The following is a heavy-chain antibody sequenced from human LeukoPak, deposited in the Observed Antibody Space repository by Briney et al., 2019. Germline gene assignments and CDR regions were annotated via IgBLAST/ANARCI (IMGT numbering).Heavy chain of an antibody. CDR1: GGPNSSSSYH. J-gene: IGHJ4*02. Sequence: SETLSLTCTVSGGPNSSSSYHWGWIRQPPGKGLEKIGSIYYSGSTYYNPSLKSRVTISVDTSKNHFSLKLSSVTAADTAVYYCARPDYCDYVYFDYWGQGTLVSVFS. CDR2: IYYSGST. D-gene: IGHD4-17*01. CDR3: ARPDYCDYVYFDY. V-gene: IGHV4-39*02.